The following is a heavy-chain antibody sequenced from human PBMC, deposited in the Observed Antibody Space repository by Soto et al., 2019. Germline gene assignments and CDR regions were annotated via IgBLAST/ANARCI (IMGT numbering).Heavy chain of an antibody. V-gene: IGHV3-30*18. J-gene: IGHJ4*02. Sequence: GGSLRLYCAASGFTFSSYGMHWVRQAPGKGLEWVAVISYDGSNKYYADSVKGRFTISRDNSKNTLYLQMNSLRAEDTAVYYCAKDDVTGTTNGYWGQGTLVTVSS. CDR2: ISYDGSNK. CDR3: AKDDVTGTTNGY. CDR1: GFTFSSYG. D-gene: IGHD1-7*01.